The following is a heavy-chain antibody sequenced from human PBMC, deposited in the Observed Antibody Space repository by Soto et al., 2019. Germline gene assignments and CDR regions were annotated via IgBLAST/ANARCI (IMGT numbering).Heavy chain of an antibody. CDR3: ARHDSHYDVLTGYPRDDAFDI. CDR2: IDPSDSYT. CDR1: GCSFTSYW. Sequence: GESLKISCKGSGCSFTSYWISWVRQMPGKGLEWMGRIDPSDSYTNYSPSFQGHVTISADKSISTAYLQWSSLKASDTAMYYCARHDSHYDVLTGYPRDDAFDIWGQGTMVTVSS. D-gene: IGHD3-9*01. V-gene: IGHV5-10-1*01. J-gene: IGHJ3*02.